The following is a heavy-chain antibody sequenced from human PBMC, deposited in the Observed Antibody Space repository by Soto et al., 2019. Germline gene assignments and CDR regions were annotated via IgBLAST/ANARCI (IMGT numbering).Heavy chain of an antibody. D-gene: IGHD5-18*01. CDR3: AKDRSVDTRDWFDP. V-gene: IGHV5-51*01. J-gene: IGHJ5*02. CDR1: GYSFSTHW. Sequence: PRESLKISCKGSGYSFSTHWVGWVRQMPGKGLEWMGIIYPGDSDARYSPSFKGQVTISVDESTTTAFLQMTSLRADDTAVYYCAKDRSVDTRDWFDPWGQGTLVTVSS. CDR2: IYPGDSDA.